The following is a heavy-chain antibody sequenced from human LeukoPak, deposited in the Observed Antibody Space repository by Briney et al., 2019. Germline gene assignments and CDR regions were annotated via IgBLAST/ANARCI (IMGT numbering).Heavy chain of an antibody. J-gene: IGHJ2*01. CDR2: IYYSGST. CDR3: ARAFRARFFDL. D-gene: IGHD2/OR15-2a*01. Sequence: SETLSLTCTVSGGSITTSSYYWGWIGQPPGKGLEWNGIIYYSGSTYYNSSLKGRVTISVDTSKNQFSLKLSFVTAADTAVYYRARAFRARFFDLWGRGTLVTVSS. V-gene: IGHV4-39*01. CDR1: GGSITTSSYY.